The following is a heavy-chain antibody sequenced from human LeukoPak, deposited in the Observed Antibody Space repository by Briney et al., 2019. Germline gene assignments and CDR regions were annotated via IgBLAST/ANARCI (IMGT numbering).Heavy chain of an antibody. Sequence: GGSLRLSCAASGFTFSSYAMHWVRQAPGKGLEYVSAISSNGGSTYYANSVKGRFTISRDNSKNTLCLQMGSLRAEDMAVYYCARDPDSGLDYWGQGTLVTVSS. CDR2: ISSNGGST. D-gene: IGHD5-12*01. V-gene: IGHV3-64*01. CDR1: GFTFSSYA. J-gene: IGHJ4*02. CDR3: ARDPDSGLDY.